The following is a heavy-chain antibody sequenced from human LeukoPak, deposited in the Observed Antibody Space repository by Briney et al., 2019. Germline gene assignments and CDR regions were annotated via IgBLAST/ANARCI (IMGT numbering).Heavy chain of an antibody. D-gene: IGHD3-10*01. CDR3: AKDFRGSGSYYKDYYYYGMDV. CDR2: FSGSGGST. J-gene: IGHJ6*02. Sequence: GGSLRLSCAASGFSFSSYAMSWVRQAPGKGLEWVSGFSGSGGSTYYADSVKGRFTISRDNYKNTLYLQMNSLRAEDTAVYYCAKDFRGSGSYYKDYYYYGMDVWGQGTTVTVSS. CDR1: GFSFSSYA. V-gene: IGHV3-23*01.